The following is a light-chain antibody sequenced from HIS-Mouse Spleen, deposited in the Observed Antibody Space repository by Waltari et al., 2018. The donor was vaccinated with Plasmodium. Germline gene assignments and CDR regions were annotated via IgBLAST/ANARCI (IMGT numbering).Light chain of an antibody. CDR1: ALPKKY. V-gene: IGLV3-10*01. J-gene: IGLJ3*02. CDR3: CSYAGSYTWV. Sequence: SYELTQPPSVSVSPGQTARITCSGDALPKKYAYWYQQKSGQAPVLVIYEDSKRPSGIPERFSGSSSGTMATLTISGAQVEDEADYYCCSYAGSYTWVFGGGTKLTVL. CDR2: EDS.